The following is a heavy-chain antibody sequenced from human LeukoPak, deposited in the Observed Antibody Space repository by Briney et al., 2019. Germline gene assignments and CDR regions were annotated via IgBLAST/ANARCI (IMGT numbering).Heavy chain of an antibody. J-gene: IGHJ3*02. CDR3: ASRDSSGYYYFHRDAFDI. Sequence: ASVKVSCKASGGTFSSYAISWVRQAPGQGLEWMGGIIPIFGTANYAQKFQGRVMITADKSTSTAYTEPSSLRSEDTAVYYCASRDSSGYYYFHRDAFDIWGQGTMVTVSS. CDR2: IIPIFGTA. V-gene: IGHV1-69*06. D-gene: IGHD3-22*01. CDR1: GGTFSSYA.